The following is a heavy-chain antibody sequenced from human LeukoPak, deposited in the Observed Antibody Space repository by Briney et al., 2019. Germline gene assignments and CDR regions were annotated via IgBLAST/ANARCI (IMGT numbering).Heavy chain of an antibody. CDR1: GYTFTSYD. V-gene: IGHV1-8*02. CDR2: MNPNSGNT. D-gene: IGHD3-3*01. J-gene: IGHJ3*02. Sequence: ASVKVSCKASGYTFTSYDINWVRQATGQGLEWMGWMNPNSGNTGYAQKFQGRVTMTEDTSTDTAYMELSSLRSEDTAVYYCATDSGNDFWSGYLAFDIWGQGTMVTVSS. CDR3: ATDSGNDFWSGYLAFDI.